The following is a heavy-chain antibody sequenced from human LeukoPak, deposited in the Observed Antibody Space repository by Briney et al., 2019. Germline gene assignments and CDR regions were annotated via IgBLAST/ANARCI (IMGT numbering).Heavy chain of an antibody. V-gene: IGHV4-59*01. D-gene: IGHD3-22*01. CDR3: ARYYGSSGYYDY. Sequence: SETLSLTCTVSGGSIISYYWSWIRQPPGKGLEWIGYIYYSGSTNYNPSLKSRVTISVDTSKNQFSLRLSSVTAADTAVYYCARYYGSSGYYDYWGQGTLVTVSS. J-gene: IGHJ4*02. CDR2: IYYSGST. CDR1: GGSIISYY.